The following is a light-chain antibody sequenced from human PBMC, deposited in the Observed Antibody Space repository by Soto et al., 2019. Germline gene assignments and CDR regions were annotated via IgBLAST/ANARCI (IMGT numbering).Light chain of an antibody. CDR2: ANS. J-gene: IGLJ1*01. V-gene: IGLV3-21*02. CDR1: NIGSKS. Sequence: SYALTQPPSVSVAPGQTARITCGGSNIGSKSVHWYQQEPGQAPMMVVCANSDRPSGIPERFSGSNSANTATLTISRVEAGDEADYYCHVWDSGSAHHGFGTGTKVTV. CDR3: HVWDSGSAHHG.